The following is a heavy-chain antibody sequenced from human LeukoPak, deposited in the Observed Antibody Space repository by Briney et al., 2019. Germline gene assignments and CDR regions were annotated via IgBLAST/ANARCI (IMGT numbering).Heavy chain of an antibody. J-gene: IGHJ4*02. D-gene: IGHD3-10*01. CDR1: GFTFSSHG. CDR3: ARVQGGGYRTADY. Sequence: PGGSLRLSCAASGFTFSSHGMNWVRQAPGKGLDWVAVILEDGSHQYYADSVKGRFTISRDNSKDTLFLQMNSLRSDDTAIYFCARVQGGGYRTADYWGQGTLVTVSS. V-gene: IGHV3-30*03. CDR2: ILEDGSHQ.